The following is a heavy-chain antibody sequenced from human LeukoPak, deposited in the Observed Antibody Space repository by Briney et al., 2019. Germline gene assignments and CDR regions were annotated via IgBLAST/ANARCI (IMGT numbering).Heavy chain of an antibody. CDR3: ARGVRSRLLRTTSWFDP. CDR2: IYYSGTT. CDR1: GGSVNSATYY. J-gene: IGHJ5*02. V-gene: IGHV4-39*07. Sequence: PSDTLSLTCTVSGGSVNSATYYWSWIRQPPGKDLEWFGTIYYSGTTYYNPSLKSRVTISLDTSTNQFSLKLSSVTAADTAVYYCARGVRSRLLRTTSWFDPWGQGTLVTVSS. D-gene: IGHD1-26*01.